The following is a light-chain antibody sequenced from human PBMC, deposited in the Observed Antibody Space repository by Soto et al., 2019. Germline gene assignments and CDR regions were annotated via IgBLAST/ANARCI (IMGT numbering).Light chain of an antibody. CDR3: PQYFTYPLR. V-gene: IGKV3-20*01. CDR1: QSVRNNY. Sequence: ETEVTLGPRTLSPAPAETLTLSFRASQSVRNNYLAWYQQKPGQAPRLLISGASSRAAGIPDRFSGSGSGTDFTLTVCSLEPEHFAVYYCPQYFTYPLRLGQGTRLDIK. CDR2: GAS. J-gene: IGKJ5*01.